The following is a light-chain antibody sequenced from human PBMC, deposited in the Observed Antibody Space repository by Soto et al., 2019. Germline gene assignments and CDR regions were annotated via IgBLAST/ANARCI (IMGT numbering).Light chain of an antibody. CDR1: QSVGSSH. CDR3: QQYGSAPWT. J-gene: IGKJ1*01. V-gene: IGKV3-20*01. Sequence: IVLKQSPGTLSLSPGERATLSCRASQSVGSSHLAWYQQKPGQAPRLLIYGASSRATGIPDRFSGSGSGTDFTLTISRLEPEDFAVYYCQQYGSAPWTFGQVTKVDI. CDR2: GAS.